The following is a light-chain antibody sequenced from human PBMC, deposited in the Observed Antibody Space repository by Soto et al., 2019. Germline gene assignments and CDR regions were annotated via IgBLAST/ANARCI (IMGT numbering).Light chain of an antibody. CDR3: SSYSHNGAPA. V-gene: IGLV2-14*01. CDR2: GVT. CDR1: NSDVGGYNY. J-gene: IGLJ1*01. Sequence: QSLLTQPASVSGSPGQSITIFCTGTNSDVGGYNYVSWYHQHPGKAPKLIIYGVTNRPSGVSDRFSGSKSGYTASLTISGLRAEDEADYYCSSYSHNGAPALGKGTKVTVL.